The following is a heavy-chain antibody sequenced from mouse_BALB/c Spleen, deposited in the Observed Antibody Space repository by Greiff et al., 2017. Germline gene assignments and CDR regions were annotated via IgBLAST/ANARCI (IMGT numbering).Heavy chain of an antibody. J-gene: IGHJ4*01. CDR1: GDSITSGY. CDR2: ISYSGST. D-gene: IGHD2-10*01. Sequence: EVKLQESGPSLVKPSQTLSLTCSVTGDSITSGYWNWIRKFPGNKLEYMGYISYSGSTYYNPSLKSRISITRDTSKNQYYLQLNSVTTEDTATYYCARYPYYGNSYAMDYWGQGTSVTVSS. CDR3: ARYPYYGNSYAMDY. V-gene: IGHV3-8*02.